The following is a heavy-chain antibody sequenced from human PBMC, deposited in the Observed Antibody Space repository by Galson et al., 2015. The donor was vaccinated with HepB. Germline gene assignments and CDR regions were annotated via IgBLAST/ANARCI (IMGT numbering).Heavy chain of an antibody. CDR1: GFTFSSYW. V-gene: IGHV3-74*01. CDR2: INSDGSST. J-gene: IGHJ4*02. CDR3: ARDRSDYYGSGEVDY. Sequence: LRLSCAASGFTFSSYWMHWVRQAPGKGLVWVSRINSDGSSTSYADSVKGRFTISRDNAKNTLYLQMNSLRAEDTAVYYCARDRSDYYGSGEVDYWGQGTLVTVSS. D-gene: IGHD3-10*01.